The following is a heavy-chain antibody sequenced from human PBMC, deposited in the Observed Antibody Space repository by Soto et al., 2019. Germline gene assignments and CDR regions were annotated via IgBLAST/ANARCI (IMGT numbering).Heavy chain of an antibody. CDR2: ISYDGSNK. CDR1: GFTFSSYG. CDR3: ARCDSSGPLYFDYGMDV. V-gene: IGHV3-30*03. Sequence: GGSLRLSCAASGFTFSSYGMHWVRQAPGKGLEWVAVISYDGSNKYYADSVKGRFTISRDNSKNTLYLQMNSLRAEDTAVYYCARCDSSGPLYFDYGMDVWGQGTTVTV. J-gene: IGHJ6*02. D-gene: IGHD3-22*01.